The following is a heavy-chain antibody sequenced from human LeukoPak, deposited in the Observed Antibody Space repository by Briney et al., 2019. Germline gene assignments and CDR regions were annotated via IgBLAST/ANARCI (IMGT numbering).Heavy chain of an antibody. CDR1: GGSISSYY. D-gene: IGHD3-22*01. J-gene: IGHJ6*03. V-gene: IGHV4-4*07. CDR3: ARVKYYDSSGYYYPYYYYYYYVDV. CDR2: IYTSGST. Sequence: PSETLSLTCTVSGGSISSYYWSWIRQPAGKGLEWIGRIYTSGSTNYNPSLKSRVTMSVDTSKNQFSLKLSSVTAADTAVYYCARVKYYDSSGYYYPYYYYYYYVDVWGKGTTVTISS.